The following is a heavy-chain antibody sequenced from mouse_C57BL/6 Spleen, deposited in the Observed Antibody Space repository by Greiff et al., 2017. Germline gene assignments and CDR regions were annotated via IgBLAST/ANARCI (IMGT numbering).Heavy chain of an antibody. V-gene: IGHV1-50*01. CDR2: IDPSDSYT. D-gene: IGHD1-1*01. CDR1: GYTFTSYW. CDR3: ARSGLLRYAMDY. Sequence: VQLQQPGAELVKPGASVKLSCKASGYTFTSYWMQWVKQRPGQGLEWIGEIDPSDSYTNYNQKFKGKATLTVDTSSSTAYMQLSSLTSEDAAVYYCARSGLLRYAMDYWGQGTSVTVSS. J-gene: IGHJ4*01.